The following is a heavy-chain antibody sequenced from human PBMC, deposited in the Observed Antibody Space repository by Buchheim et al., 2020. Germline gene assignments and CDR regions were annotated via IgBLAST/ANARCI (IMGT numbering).Heavy chain of an antibody. J-gene: IGHJ5*02. CDR1: GFTVSSDS. V-gene: IGHV3-66*01. Sequence: EVQLVESGGGLVQPGGSLRLSCAVSGFTVSSDSMSWVRQAPGKGLEWVSAIYGGGATYYTDSVKGRFNISRDSSKNTLYLQMNRLRVEDTAMYYCARRQPNGSWFDPWGQGTL. CDR3: ARRQPNGSWFDP. CDR2: IYGGGAT. D-gene: IGHD2-8*01.